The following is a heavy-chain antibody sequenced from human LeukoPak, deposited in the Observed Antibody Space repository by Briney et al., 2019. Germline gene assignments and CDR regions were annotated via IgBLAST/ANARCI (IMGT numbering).Heavy chain of an antibody. V-gene: IGHV4-59*01. D-gene: IGHD2-21*01. CDR1: GGSISSYY. CDR3: ARVVTLRRYYYYYYMDV. J-gene: IGHJ6*03. CDR2: IYYSGST. Sequence: SETLSPTCTVSGGSISSYYWSWIRQPPGKGLEWIGYIYYSGSTNYNPSLKSRVTISVDTSKNQFSLKLSSVTAADTAVYYCARVVTLRRYYYYYYMDVWGKGTTVTVSS.